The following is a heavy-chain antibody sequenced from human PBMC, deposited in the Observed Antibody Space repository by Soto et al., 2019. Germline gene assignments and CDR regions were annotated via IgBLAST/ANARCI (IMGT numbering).Heavy chain of an antibody. CDR2: IWYDGSNK. CDR1: GFTFSSYG. CDR3: ARPGIVTTVTYFDY. J-gene: IGHJ4*02. V-gene: IGHV3-33*01. D-gene: IGHD4-17*01. Sequence: QVQLVESGGGVVQPGRSLRLSCAASGFTFSSYGMHWVRQAPGKGLEWVAVIWYDGSNKYYADSVKGRFTISRDNSKNTLYLQMNSLRAEDTAVYYCARPGIVTTVTYFDYWGQGTLVTVSS.